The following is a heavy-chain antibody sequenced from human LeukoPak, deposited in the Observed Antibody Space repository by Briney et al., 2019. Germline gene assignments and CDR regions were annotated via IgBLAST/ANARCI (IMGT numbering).Heavy chain of an antibody. D-gene: IGHD2-15*01. CDR3: ARNRYCSGGSCYVWFDP. CDR1: GYTFTSYG. CDR2: INAGNGNT. Sequence: ASVKVSCKASGYTFTSYGISWVRQAPGQRLEWMGWINAGNGNTKYSQKFQGRVTITRDTSASTAYMELSSLRSEDTAVYYCARNRYCSGGSCYVWFDPWGQGTLVTVSS. J-gene: IGHJ5*02. V-gene: IGHV1-3*01.